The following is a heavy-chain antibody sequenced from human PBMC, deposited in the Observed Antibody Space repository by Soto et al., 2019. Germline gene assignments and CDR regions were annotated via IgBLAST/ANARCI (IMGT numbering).Heavy chain of an antibody. CDR3: ARGLRSSSWPYDY. J-gene: IGHJ4*02. V-gene: IGHV4-34*01. Sequence: QVQLQQWGAGLLKPSETLSLTCAVYGGSFSGYYWSWIRHPPGKGLEWIGEINHSGSTNYNPSLKSRVTISVDTSKNQFSLKLSSVTAADTAVYYCARGLRSSSWPYDYWGQGTLVTVSS. CDR2: INHSGST. D-gene: IGHD6-13*01. CDR1: GGSFSGYY.